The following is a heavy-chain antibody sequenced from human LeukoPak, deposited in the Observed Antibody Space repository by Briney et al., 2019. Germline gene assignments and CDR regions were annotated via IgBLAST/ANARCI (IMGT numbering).Heavy chain of an antibody. V-gene: IGHV3-21*01. Sequence: GGSLRLSCAASGFTFSSYSMNWVRQAPGKGLEWVSSISSSSSYIYYADSVKGRFTISRDNAKNSLYLQMSSLRAEDTAVYYCARAPMYYYDSSGYYPYWGQGTLVTVSS. J-gene: IGHJ4*02. D-gene: IGHD3-22*01. CDR3: ARAPMYYYDSSGYYPY. CDR1: GFTFSSYS. CDR2: ISSSSSYI.